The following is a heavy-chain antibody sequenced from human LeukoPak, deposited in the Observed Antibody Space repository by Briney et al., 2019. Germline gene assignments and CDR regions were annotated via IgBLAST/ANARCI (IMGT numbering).Heavy chain of an antibody. J-gene: IGHJ4*02. V-gene: IGHV3-23*01. CDR1: GFTFSGSA. D-gene: IGHD2-21*02. CDR2: ITDSGGST. CDR3: AKDRRVTAV. Sequence: GGSLRLSWTASGFTFSGSAMSWVRQAPGKGLEWVGGITDSGGSTDYADSVTGRSTISRDNSKNTLYLQMSSLKVDDTAVYYCAKDRRVTAVGGQGTLVTVSS.